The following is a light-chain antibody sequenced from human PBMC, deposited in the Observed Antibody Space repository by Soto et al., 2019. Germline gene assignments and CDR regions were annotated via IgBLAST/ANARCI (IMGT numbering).Light chain of an antibody. CDR1: QGISNY. J-gene: IGKJ1*01. CDR3: QKYDSAPWT. Sequence: DIQMTQSPSSLSASVRDRVTITCRASQGISNYLAWYQQKPGKVPKLLFYAASTLQSGVPSRFSGSGSGTDYTLNISSLQPEDVATYYCQKYDSAPWTFGQGTKVEIK. V-gene: IGKV1-27*01. CDR2: AAS.